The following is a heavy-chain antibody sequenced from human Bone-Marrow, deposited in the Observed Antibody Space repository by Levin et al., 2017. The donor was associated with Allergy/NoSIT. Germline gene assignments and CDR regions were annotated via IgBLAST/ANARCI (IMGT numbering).Heavy chain of an antibody. J-gene: IGHJ4*02. D-gene: IGHD6-19*01. V-gene: IGHV3-53*01. CDR1: GNTVSNMY. CDR3: ARAVGSGFFDY. CDR2: IYDGGDT. Sequence: GESLKISCAVSGNTVSNMYMSWVRQAPGKALERVSVIYDGGDTDYTDSVRGRFTISRDNSKNTLYLQMNSLRHEDTAIYYCARAVGSGFFDYWGQGTLVTVSS.